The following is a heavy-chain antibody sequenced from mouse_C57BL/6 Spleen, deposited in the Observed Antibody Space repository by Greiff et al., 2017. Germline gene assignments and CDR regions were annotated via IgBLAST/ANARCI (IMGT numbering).Heavy chain of an antibody. CDR1: GYTFTGYW. D-gene: IGHD1-1*01. V-gene: IGHV1-9*01. CDR3: ARGGSITTVVATNYFDY. Sequence: QVQLQQSGAELMKPGASVKLSCKATGYTFTGYWIEWVKQRPGHGLEWIGEILPGSGSTNYNEKFKSKATFTADTSSNTAYMQLSSLTTEDSAIYYCARGGSITTVVATNYFDYWGQGTTLTVSS. J-gene: IGHJ2*01. CDR2: ILPGSGST.